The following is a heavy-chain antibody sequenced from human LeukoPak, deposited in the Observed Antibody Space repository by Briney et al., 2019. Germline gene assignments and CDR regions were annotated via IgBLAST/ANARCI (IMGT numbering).Heavy chain of an antibody. V-gene: IGHV4-61*02. CDR1: GGSISSGDYY. J-gene: IGHJ4*02. CDR2: IYTSGST. CDR3: ARGYCSYTSCYNPPDS. D-gene: IGHD2-2*02. Sequence: SRTLSLTCTVSGGSISSGDYYWSWIRQPAGKGLEWIGRIYTSGSTNYNPSLKSRVTISLDTSKNQFSLKLSSVTAADTAVYYCARGYCSYTSCYNPPDSWGQGTLVTVSS.